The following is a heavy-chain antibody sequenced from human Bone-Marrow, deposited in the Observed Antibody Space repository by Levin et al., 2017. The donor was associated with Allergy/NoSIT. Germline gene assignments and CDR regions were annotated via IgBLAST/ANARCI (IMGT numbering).Heavy chain of an antibody. CDR2: IRNKANTYTT. Sequence: GGSLRLSCAASGFTFSDHYMDWVRQAPGMGLEWVGRIRNKANTYTTEYGTSVKGRFTISRDDSKNTFYLQLNSLKTDDTAVYFCARVRVGDFYFDSWGQGTLVTVSS. D-gene: IGHD2-21*02. V-gene: IGHV3-72*01. CDR3: ARVRVGDFYFDS. J-gene: IGHJ4*02. CDR1: GFTFSDHY.